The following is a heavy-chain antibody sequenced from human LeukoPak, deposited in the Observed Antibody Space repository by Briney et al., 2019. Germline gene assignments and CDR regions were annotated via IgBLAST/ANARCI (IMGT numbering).Heavy chain of an antibody. CDR2: ISSSSSYI. D-gene: IGHD6-13*01. Sequence: PGGSLRLSCAASGFTFSSYSMNWVRQAPGKGLEWVSSISSSSSYIYYADSVKGRFTISRDNAKNSLYLQMNSLRAEDTAVYYCARDPRIAAAGTSPDYYYYYGMDVWGQGTTVTVSS. CDR1: GFTFSSYS. CDR3: ARDPRIAAAGTSPDYYYYYGMDV. J-gene: IGHJ6*02. V-gene: IGHV3-21*01.